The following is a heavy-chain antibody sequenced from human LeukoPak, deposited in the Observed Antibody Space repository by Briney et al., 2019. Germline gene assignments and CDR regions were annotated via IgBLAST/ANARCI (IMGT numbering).Heavy chain of an antibody. V-gene: IGHV4-61*02. D-gene: IGHD3-16*01. J-gene: IGHJ4*02. CDR3: AGDYKTLAY. CDR2: VYTSGST. Sequence: PSETLSLTCTVSGASISSGSYYWSWIRQPAGKGLEWIGRVYTSGSTNYNPSLKSRVTISLDTSKNQFSLKLRSVTPADTAVYYCAGDYKTLAYWGQGTLVTVTS. CDR1: GASISSGSYY.